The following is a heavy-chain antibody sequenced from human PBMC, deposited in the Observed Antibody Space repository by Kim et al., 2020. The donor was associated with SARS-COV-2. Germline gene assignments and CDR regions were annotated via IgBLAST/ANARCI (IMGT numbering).Heavy chain of an antibody. CDR2: IIPIFGTA. V-gene: IGHV1-69*13. CDR1: GGTFSSYA. Sequence: SVKVSCKASGGTFSSYAISWVRQAPGQGLEWMGGIIPIFGTANYAQKFQGRVTITADESTSTAYMELSSLRSEDTAVYYCARDGFGGSGPYYYYYYGMDVWGQGTTVTVSS. D-gene: IGHD3-10*01. CDR3: ARDGFGGSGPYYYYYYGMDV. J-gene: IGHJ6*02.